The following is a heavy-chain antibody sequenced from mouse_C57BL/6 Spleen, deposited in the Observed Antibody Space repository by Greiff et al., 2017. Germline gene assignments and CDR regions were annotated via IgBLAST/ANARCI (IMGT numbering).Heavy chain of an antibody. D-gene: IGHD1-1*01. V-gene: IGHV5-4*03. J-gene: IGHJ4*01. CDR3: ARVRDDAMDY. CDR2: ISDGGSYT. CDR1: GFTFSSYA. Sequence: EVMLVESGGGLVKPGGSLKLSCAASGFTFSSYAMSWVRQTPEKRLEWVATISDGGSYTYYPDNGKGRFTISRDNAKNNLYLQMSHLKSEDTAMYYCARVRDDAMDYWGQGTSVTVSS.